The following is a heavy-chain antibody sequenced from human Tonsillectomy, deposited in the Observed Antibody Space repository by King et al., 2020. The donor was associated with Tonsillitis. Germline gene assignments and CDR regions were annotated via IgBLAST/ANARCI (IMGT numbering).Heavy chain of an antibody. CDR2: IYYSGST. J-gene: IGHJ4*02. CDR3: ARGRGDCYGFPNFDY. D-gene: IGHD2-21*02. V-gene: IGHV4-59*01. Sequence: QLQESGPGLVKPSETLSLTCTVSGGSISSYYWSWIRQPPGKGLEWIGYIYYSGSTNYNPSLKSRVTISVDTSKNQFSLKLSSVTAADTAVYYCARGRGDCYGFPNFDYWGQGTLVTVSS. CDR1: GGSISSYY.